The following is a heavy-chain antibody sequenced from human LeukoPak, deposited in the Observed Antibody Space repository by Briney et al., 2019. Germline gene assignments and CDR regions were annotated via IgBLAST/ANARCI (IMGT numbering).Heavy chain of an antibody. CDR3: ASQICSSSSCYLYFDY. CDR2: INPNSGGT. D-gene: IGHD2-2*01. CDR1: GYPFTGYY. J-gene: IGHJ4*02. Sequence: ASVKVSCKASGYPFTGYYMHWVRQAPGQGLEWMGWINPNSGGTNYAQKFQGRVTMTRDTSISTVYMELSRLRSDDTAVYYCASQICSSSSCYLYFDYWGQGTLVTVSS. V-gene: IGHV1-2*02.